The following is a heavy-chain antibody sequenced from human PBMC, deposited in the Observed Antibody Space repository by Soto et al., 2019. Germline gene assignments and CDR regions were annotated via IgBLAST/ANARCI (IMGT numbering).Heavy chain of an antibody. D-gene: IGHD6-19*01. Sequence: GGSLRLSCAASGFTFSSYAMSWVRQAPGKGLEWVSAISGSGGSTYYADSVKGRFTISRDDSKNTLYLQMNSLEPEDTAVYYCTAHRIAVAASYWGQGTLVTVSS. V-gene: IGHV3-23*01. CDR3: TAHRIAVAASY. J-gene: IGHJ4*02. CDR2: ISGSGGST. CDR1: GFTFSSYA.